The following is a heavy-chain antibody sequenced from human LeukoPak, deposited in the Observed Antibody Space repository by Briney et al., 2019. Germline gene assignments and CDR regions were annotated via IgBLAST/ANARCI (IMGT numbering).Heavy chain of an antibody. Sequence: PSETLSLTCTVSGGSISSYYWSWIRQPPGKGLEWIGYIYYSGSINYNPSLKSRVTISVDTSKNQFSLKLSSVTAADTAVYYCARGGRMTTVVMPFDYWGQGTLVTVSS. V-gene: IGHV4-59*01. D-gene: IGHD4-23*01. J-gene: IGHJ4*02. CDR1: GGSISSYY. CDR3: ARGGRMTTVVMPFDY. CDR2: IYYSGSI.